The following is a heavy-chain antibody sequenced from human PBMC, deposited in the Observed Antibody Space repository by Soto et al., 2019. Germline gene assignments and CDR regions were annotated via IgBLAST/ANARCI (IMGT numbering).Heavy chain of an antibody. J-gene: IGHJ3*02. V-gene: IGHV1-3*01. CDR2: INAGNGNT. Sequence: QVQLVQSGAEVKKPGASVKVSCKASGYTFTSYAMHWVRQARGQRLEWMGWINAGNGNTKYSQKFQGRVTITRDTSASTAYMELSSLRSEDTAVYYCASARAVAGPNRLGAFDIWGQGTMVTVSS. CDR1: GYTFTSYA. D-gene: IGHD6-19*01. CDR3: ASARAVAGPNRLGAFDI.